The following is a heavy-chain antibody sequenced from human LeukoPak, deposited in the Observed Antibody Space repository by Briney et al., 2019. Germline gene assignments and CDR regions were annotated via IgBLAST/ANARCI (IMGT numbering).Heavy chain of an antibody. CDR2: ISAYNGNT. CDR1: GYTFTSYG. Sequence: ASVKVSCKASGYTFTSYGISWVRQAPGQGLEWMGWISAYNGNTDYAQKLQGRVTMTTDTSTSTAYMELRSLRSDDTAVYYCARTYYYDSSGYYYLDLDYWGQGTLVTVSS. V-gene: IGHV1-18*01. J-gene: IGHJ4*02. CDR3: ARTYYYDSSGYYYLDLDY. D-gene: IGHD3-22*01.